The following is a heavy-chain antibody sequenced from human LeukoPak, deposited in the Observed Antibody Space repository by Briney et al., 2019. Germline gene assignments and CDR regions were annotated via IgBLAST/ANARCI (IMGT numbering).Heavy chain of an antibody. CDR2: IYYSGST. CDR3: ARANLYNWFDP. CDR1: GGSISSSSYY. Sequence: KASETLSLTXTVSGGSISSSSYYWGWIRQPPGEGLEWIGSIYYSGSTYYNPSLKSRVTILIDTSKNQFSLKLSSMTAADTAVYDCARANLYNWFDPWGQGTLVTVSS. V-gene: IGHV4-39*07. J-gene: IGHJ5*02.